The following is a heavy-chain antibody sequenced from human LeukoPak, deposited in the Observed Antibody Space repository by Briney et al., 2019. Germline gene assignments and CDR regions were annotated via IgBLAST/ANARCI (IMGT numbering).Heavy chain of an antibody. CDR1: GFTFSSYG. CDR3: ARDLAVAGRGYYYGMDV. V-gene: IGHV3-30*03. CDR2: ISYDGSNK. D-gene: IGHD6-19*01. J-gene: IGHJ6*02. Sequence: PGGSLRLSCAASGFTFSSYGMHWVRQAPGKGLEWVAVISYDGSNKYYADSVKGRFTISRDNSKNTLYLQMNSLRAEDTAVYYCARDLAVAGRGYYYGMDVWGQGTTVTVSS.